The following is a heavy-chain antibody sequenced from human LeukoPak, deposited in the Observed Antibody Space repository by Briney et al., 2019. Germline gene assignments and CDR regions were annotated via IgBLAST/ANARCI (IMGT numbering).Heavy chain of an antibody. CDR2: IRGTDGRT. J-gene: IGHJ4*02. Sequence: GGSLRLSCATSGFTFSNYAMSWVRQAPGKGLEWASAIRGTDGRTYYADSVKGRFTISRDNSKNTVYLQMNSLRAEDTAVYYCARDYCRTTSCLESWGQGTLVTVSS. V-gene: IGHV3-23*01. D-gene: IGHD2-2*01. CDR3: ARDYCRTTSCLES. CDR1: GFTFSNYA.